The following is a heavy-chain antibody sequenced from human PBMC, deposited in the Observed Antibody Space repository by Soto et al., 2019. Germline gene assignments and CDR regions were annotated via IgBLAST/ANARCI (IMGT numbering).Heavy chain of an antibody. V-gene: IGHV7-4-1*01. CDR2: INTNTGNP. D-gene: IGHD5-12*01. CDR3: ARDPRNIVATIKKDAFDI. Sequence: QVQLVESGSELKKPGASVKVSCKASGYTFTSYAMNWVRQAPGHGLEWMGWINTNTGNPTYAQGFTGRFVFSLDTSVSTAYLQICSLKAEDTAVYYCARDPRNIVATIKKDAFDIWGQGTMVTVSS. CDR1: GYTFTSYA. J-gene: IGHJ3*02.